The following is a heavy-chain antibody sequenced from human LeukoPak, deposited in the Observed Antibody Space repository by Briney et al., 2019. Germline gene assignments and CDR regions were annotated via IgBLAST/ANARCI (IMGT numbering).Heavy chain of an antibody. V-gene: IGHV1-2*04. CDR2: INPNSGGT. D-gene: IGHD1-26*01. J-gene: IGHJ5*02. CDR3: ARGIYVGAEAHSWFDP. Sequence: ASVKVSCKASGYTFTGYYMHWVRQAPGQGLEWMGWINPNSGGTNYAQKFQGWVTMTRDTSISTAYMELSRLRSDDTAVYYCARGIYVGAEAHSWFDPWGQGTLVTVSS. CDR1: GYTFTGYY.